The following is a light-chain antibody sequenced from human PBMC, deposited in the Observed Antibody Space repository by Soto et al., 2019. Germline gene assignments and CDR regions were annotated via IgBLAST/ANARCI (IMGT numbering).Light chain of an antibody. J-gene: IGKJ1*01. CDR2: KAS. CDR1: QNIDYW. Sequence: DIQMTQSPSTLSASVGDRVTITCRASQNIDYWLAWYQQKPGKAPKLLIYKASNLESGVPSRFSGSGSGTEFTLTISSLQPDDFATYYCRQYNVPKTFGQGTKVEIK. CDR3: RQYNVPKT. V-gene: IGKV1-5*03.